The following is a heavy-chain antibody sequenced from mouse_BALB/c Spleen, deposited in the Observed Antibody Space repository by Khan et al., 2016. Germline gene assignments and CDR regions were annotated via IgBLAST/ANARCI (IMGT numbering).Heavy chain of an antibody. J-gene: IGHJ4*01. CDR2: INPGSGGT. CDR1: GYAFTNYL. Sequence: QVQLQQSGAELVRPGTSVKVSCKASGYAFTNYLIEWVKQRPGQGLEWIGVINPGSGGTNHNEKFKGKATLTADKSSRTASMQLSSLTSDDSAVYFCAIYDGNYYAMDYWGQGTSVTVSS. D-gene: IGHD2-3*01. V-gene: IGHV1-54*01. CDR3: AIYDGNYYAMDY.